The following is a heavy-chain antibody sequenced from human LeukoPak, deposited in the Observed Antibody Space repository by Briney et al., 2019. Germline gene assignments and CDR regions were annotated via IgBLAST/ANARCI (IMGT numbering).Heavy chain of an antibody. Sequence: SETLSLTCTVSGDSVSSYYWTWIRQPAGKGLEWIGRIYSSGTTDYNPSLKSRVTMSVDTSKNQFTLKLSSVTAADTAVYYCAREGSSRPFDYWGQGTLVTVSS. D-gene: IGHD1-26*01. CDR2: IYSSGTT. J-gene: IGHJ4*02. CDR1: GDSVSSYY. CDR3: AREGSSRPFDY. V-gene: IGHV4-4*07.